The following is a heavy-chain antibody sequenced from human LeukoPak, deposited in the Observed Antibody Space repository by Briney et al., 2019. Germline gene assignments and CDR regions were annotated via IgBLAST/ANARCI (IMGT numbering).Heavy chain of an antibody. Sequence: GGSVRLSCVVSGLTFRDHWMHWVRQAPGKGLEWLANIKEDGSEKYYVDLVKGRFTISRDNSRNSLYLQMNSLRVDDSAVYYCARGTPFGAYWGQGTPVTVSS. CDR2: IKEDGSEK. D-gene: IGHD2/OR15-2a*01. CDR3: ARGTPFGAY. J-gene: IGHJ4*02. CDR1: GLTFRDHW. V-gene: IGHV3-7*03.